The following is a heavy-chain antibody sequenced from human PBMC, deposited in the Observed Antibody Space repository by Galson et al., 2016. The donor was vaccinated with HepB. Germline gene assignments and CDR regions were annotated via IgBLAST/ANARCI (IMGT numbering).Heavy chain of an antibody. CDR3: AHRRSGYCNTVIFLYFDY. V-gene: IGHV2-5*01. J-gene: IGHJ4*02. CDR1: GFSLSTTGEA. Sequence: PALVKPTQTLTLTCTFSGFSLSTTGEAVGWTRQPPGKALEWLALIHWNDDKRYSPSLKSRLTITKDTSKNQVVLTVTNMDPVDTATYFCAHRRSGYCNTVIFLYFDYWGQGTLATVSS. D-gene: IGHD2-15*01. CDR2: IHWNDDK.